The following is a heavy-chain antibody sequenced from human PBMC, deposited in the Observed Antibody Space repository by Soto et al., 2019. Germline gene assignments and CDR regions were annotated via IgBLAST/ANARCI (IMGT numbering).Heavy chain of an antibody. CDR1: GVTFSSYA. D-gene: IGHD2-21*01. CDR2: ISSGGDYT. Sequence: GGSLRLSCAASGVTFSSYAMSWVRQAPGKGLEWVSSISSGGDYTYYADSVKGRFTIFRDNAKNSLYLQMNNLRVDDSAMYYCARGFQSSFGYWGQGTLVTSPQ. J-gene: IGHJ4*02. CDR3: ARGFQSSFGY. V-gene: IGHV3-21*01.